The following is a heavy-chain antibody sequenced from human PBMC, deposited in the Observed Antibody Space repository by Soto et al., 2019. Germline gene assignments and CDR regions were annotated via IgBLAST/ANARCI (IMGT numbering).Heavy chain of an antibody. D-gene: IGHD1-26*01. V-gene: IGHV3-30*03. Sequence: QVQLVESGGGVVQPEKSLRLSCAASGFTFSSHGMHWVRQAPGKGLEWVAVISFDGTNKYYADSVKGRFTISRDNSKNTRYLQMNSLRAEDTAVYYCASRVPHGTYGAPYFQHWGQGTLVSVS. CDR1: GFTFSSHG. CDR2: ISFDGTNK. CDR3: ASRVPHGTYGAPYFQH. J-gene: IGHJ1*01.